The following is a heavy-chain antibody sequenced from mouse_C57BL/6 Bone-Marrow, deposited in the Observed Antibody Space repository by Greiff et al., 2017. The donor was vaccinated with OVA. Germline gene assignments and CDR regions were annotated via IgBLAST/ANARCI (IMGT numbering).Heavy chain of an antibody. CDR2: IDPENGDT. Sequence: EVQLQQSGAELVRPGASVKLSCTASGFNIKDDYMHWVKERPEKGLEWIGWIDPENGDTAYASKFQGKATITADTSSKTVYLHLSSLTSEDTAVYYCTTYRYWGQGTTLTVSS. V-gene: IGHV14-4*01. CDR3: TTYRY. CDR1: GFNIKDDY. J-gene: IGHJ2*01.